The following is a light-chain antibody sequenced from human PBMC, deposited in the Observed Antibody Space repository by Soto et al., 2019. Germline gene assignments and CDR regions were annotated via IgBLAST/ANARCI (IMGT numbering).Light chain of an antibody. Sequence: EIVLTQSPGTLSLSPGERATLSCRASQSVSSSYLAWYQQKPGQAPRLIIYGASSRATGIPDRFSGSGSGIDFTLTISRLEPEDFAVYYCQQYGSSPPYTFGQGTKLEIK. V-gene: IGKV3-20*01. CDR1: QSVSSSY. CDR2: GAS. J-gene: IGKJ2*01. CDR3: QQYGSSPPYT.